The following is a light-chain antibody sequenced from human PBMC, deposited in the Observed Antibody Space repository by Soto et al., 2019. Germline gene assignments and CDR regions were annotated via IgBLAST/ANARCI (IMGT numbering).Light chain of an antibody. J-gene: IGLJ1*01. CDR1: SSDVGVYNY. CDR3: SSYTSSSPLV. CDR2: EVS. Sequence: QSVLTQPASVSGSPGQSITISCTGTSSDVGVYNYVSWYQQHPGKAPKLMIYEVSNRPSGVSNRFAGSKSGNTASLTISGVQAADEAVYYCSSYTSSSPLVFGTGTKLTVL. V-gene: IGLV2-14*01.